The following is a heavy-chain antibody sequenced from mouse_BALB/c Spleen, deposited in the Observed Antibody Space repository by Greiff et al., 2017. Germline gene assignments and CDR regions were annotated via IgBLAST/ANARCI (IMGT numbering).Heavy chain of an antibody. J-gene: IGHJ4*01. CDR3: ARGEDYDGYAMDY. CDR2: ISTYYGNT. V-gene: IGHV1-67*01. Sequence: VQLQQSGPELVRPGVSVKISCKGSSYTFTDYAMHWVKQSHAKSLEWIGVISTYYGNTNYNQKFKGKATMTVDKSSSTAYMEIARLTSEDSAVYYCARGEDYDGYAMDYWGQGTSVTVSS. D-gene: IGHD2-4*01. CDR1: SYTFTDYA.